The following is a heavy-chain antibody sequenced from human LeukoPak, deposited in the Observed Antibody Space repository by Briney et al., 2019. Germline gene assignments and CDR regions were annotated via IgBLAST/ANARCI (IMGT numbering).Heavy chain of an antibody. CDR3: ASRPPNYYDFDY. D-gene: IGHD1-26*01. CDR1: GYSISSGYY. Sequence: SETLSLTCIVSGYSISSGYYWSWIRQPPGKGLEWIGYIYHSGSTYYNPSLKSRVTISVDRSKNQFSLKLSSVTAADTAVYYCASRPPNYYDFDYWGQGTLVTVSS. J-gene: IGHJ4*02. CDR2: IYHSGST. V-gene: IGHV4-38-2*02.